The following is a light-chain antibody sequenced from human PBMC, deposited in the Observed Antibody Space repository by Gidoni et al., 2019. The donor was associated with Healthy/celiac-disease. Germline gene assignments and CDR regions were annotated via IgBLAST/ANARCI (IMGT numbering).Light chain of an antibody. CDR3: QVWDSSIYVV. V-gene: IGLV3-9*01. Sequence: SYELTQPLSVSVALGQTARITCGGNNIGSKNVHWYQQKPGQAPVLVIYRDSNRPSVIPARFSGSNSGNTATLTISRAQAGDEADYYCQVWDSSIYVVFGGGTKLTVL. CDR1: NIGSKN. CDR2: RDS. J-gene: IGLJ2*01.